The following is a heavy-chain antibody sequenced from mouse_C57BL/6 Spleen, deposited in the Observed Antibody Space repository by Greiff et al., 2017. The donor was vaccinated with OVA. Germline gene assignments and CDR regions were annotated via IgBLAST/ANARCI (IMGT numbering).Heavy chain of an antibody. Sequence: EVKLVESEGGLVQPGSSMKLSCTASGFTFSDYYMAWVRQVPEKGLEWVANINYDGSSTYYLDSLKSRFIISRDNAKNILYLQMSSLKSEDTATYYCARGAYYYGSPSWFAYWGQGTLVTVSA. CDR1: GFTFSDYY. D-gene: IGHD1-1*01. V-gene: IGHV5-16*01. CDR3: ARGAYYYGSPSWFAY. J-gene: IGHJ3*01. CDR2: INYDGSST.